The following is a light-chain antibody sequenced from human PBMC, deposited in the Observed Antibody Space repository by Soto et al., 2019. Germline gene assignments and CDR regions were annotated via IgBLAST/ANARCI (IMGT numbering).Light chain of an antibody. Sequence: EKVITHSPAALAASPGERATLSCRASQSVSSNVAWYQQKPGQAPRLLIYGASTRATGIPARFSGSGSGTQFTLTISSLQSEDFAVYYCQQYNNWPRTFGQGTKV. V-gene: IGKV3-15*01. J-gene: IGKJ1*01. CDR1: QSVSSN. CDR3: QQYNNWPRT. CDR2: GAS.